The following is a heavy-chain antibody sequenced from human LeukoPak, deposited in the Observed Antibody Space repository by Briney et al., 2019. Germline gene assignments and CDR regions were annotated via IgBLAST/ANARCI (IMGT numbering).Heavy chain of an antibody. CDR2: INQDGSET. J-gene: IGHJ3*02. CDR3: ARAPKWLGDAFDI. D-gene: IGHD2-8*01. Sequence: GGSLRPSCAASGFTFSVFRMSWVRQAPGKGLEWVANINQDGSETYYMDSVRGRFTISRDHAKNSLFLQMDSLRHDDTAVYYCARAPKWLGDAFDIWGQGTVVIVST. V-gene: IGHV3-7*03. CDR1: GFTFSVFR.